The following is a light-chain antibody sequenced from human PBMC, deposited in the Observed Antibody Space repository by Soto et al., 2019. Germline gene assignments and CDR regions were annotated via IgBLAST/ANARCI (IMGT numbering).Light chain of an antibody. J-gene: IGKJ3*01. CDR3: QQFGSSRFT. Sequence: EIVLTQSPGTLSLSPGERATLSCRASQSVSSNNLAWYQQKPGQAPRLLIYGASTRATGVPDRFSGSGSGTDFPLTISRLEPEDFAVYYCQQFGSSRFTFGPGTKVDIK. CDR1: QSVSSNN. CDR2: GAS. V-gene: IGKV3-20*01.